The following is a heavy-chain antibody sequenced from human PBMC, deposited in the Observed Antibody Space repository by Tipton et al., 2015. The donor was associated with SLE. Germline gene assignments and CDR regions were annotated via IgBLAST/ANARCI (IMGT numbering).Heavy chain of an antibody. D-gene: IGHD6-19*01. CDR1: GFTFDDYA. Sequence: SLRLSCAASGFTFDDYAMHWVRQAPGKGLEWVSGISWNSGSIGYADSVKGRFTLSRDNAKNSLYLQMNSLRAEDTALYYCAKDGGQWPRGEGEAFDIWGQGTMVTVSS. J-gene: IGHJ3*02. CDR2: ISWNSGSI. V-gene: IGHV3-9*01. CDR3: AKDGGQWPRGEGEAFDI.